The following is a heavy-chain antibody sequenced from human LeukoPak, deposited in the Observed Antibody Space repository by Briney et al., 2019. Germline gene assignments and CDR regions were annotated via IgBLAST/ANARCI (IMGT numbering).Heavy chain of an antibody. V-gene: IGHV3-23*01. Sequence: GGCLRLSCAASGFTFSSYAMSWVRQAPGKGLEWVSAISGSGGSTYYADSVKGRFTISRDNSKNTLYLQMNSLRAEDTAVYYCAKGRGIVGALNWFDPWGQGTLVTVSS. CDR3: AKGRGIVGALNWFDP. D-gene: IGHD1-26*01. CDR1: GFTFSSYA. J-gene: IGHJ5*02. CDR2: ISGSGGST.